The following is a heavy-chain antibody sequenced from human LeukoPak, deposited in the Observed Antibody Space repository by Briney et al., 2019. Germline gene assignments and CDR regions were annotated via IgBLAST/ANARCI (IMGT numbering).Heavy chain of an antibody. V-gene: IGHV3-23*01. CDR2: ISGSGGST. CDR3: AKVSLHYYYYYGMDV. Sequence: GGSLRLSCAASGFTFSSYAMSWVRQAPGKGLEWVSAISGSGGSTYYADSVKGRFTISRDNAKNSLYLQMNSLRAEDTALYYCAKVSLHYYYYYGMDVWGQGTTVTVSS. D-gene: IGHD5/OR15-5a*01. CDR1: GFTFSSYA. J-gene: IGHJ6*02.